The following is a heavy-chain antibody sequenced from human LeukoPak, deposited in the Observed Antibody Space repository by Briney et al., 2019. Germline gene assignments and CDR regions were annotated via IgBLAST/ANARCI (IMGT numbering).Heavy chain of an antibody. CDR2: INPNSGGT. Sequence: ASVKVSCKASGYTFTGYYMHWVRQAPGQGLEWMGWINPNSGGTNYAQKFQGRVTMTRDTSISTAYMELSRLRSDDTAVYYCARGLIAAAAHLGYWGQGTLVTVSS. V-gene: IGHV1-2*02. J-gene: IGHJ4*01. D-gene: IGHD6-13*01. CDR1: GYTFTGYY. CDR3: ARGLIAAAAHLGY.